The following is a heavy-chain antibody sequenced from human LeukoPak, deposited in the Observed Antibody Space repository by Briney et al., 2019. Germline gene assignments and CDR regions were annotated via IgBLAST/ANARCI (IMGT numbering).Heavy chain of an antibody. J-gene: IGHJ4*02. D-gene: IGHD5-18*01. Sequence: GGSLRLSCAASGFTFSSYSMNWVRQAPGKGLEWVSSISSSSSYIYYADSVKGRFTISRDNAKNSLYLQMNSLRAEDTAVCYCARGTAMVVGRVDYWGQGTLVTVSS. CDR3: ARGTAMVVGRVDY. V-gene: IGHV3-21*01. CDR1: GFTFSSYS. CDR2: ISSSSSYI.